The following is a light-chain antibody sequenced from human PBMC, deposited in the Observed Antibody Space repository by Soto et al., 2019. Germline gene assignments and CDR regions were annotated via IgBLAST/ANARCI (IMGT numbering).Light chain of an antibody. CDR2: DVS. Sequence: QPASVSGSPGQSITISCTGTSSDVGGYNYVSWYQQHPGKAPKLMIYDVSNRPSGVSNRFSGSKSGNTASLTISGLQAEDEADYYCSSYTSSSSFVFGTGTKLTVL. J-gene: IGLJ1*01. CDR3: SSYTSSSSFV. CDR1: SSDVGGYNY. V-gene: IGLV2-14*01.